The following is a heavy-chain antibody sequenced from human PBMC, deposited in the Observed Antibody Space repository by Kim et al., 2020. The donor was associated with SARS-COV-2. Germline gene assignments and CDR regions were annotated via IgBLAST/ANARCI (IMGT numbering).Heavy chain of an antibody. J-gene: IGHJ4*02. V-gene: IGHV3-74*01. Sequence: GSSTSYADSVNGRFTISIDNAKITLYLQMNSLRAEDMAVYYCAAAGSFDSLGPGTLVTVSS. CDR3: AAAGSFDS. CDR2: GSST. D-gene: IGHD6-19*01.